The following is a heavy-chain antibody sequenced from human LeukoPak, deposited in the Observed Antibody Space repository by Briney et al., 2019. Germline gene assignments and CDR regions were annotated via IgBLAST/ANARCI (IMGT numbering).Heavy chain of an antibody. CDR3: ARGADSSGYYPTSHGTQH. CDR2: INPNSGGT. Sequence: GASVKVSCKASGYTFTGYYMHWVRQAPGQGLEWMGWINPNSGGTNYAQKFQGRVTMTRDTSISTAYMELSRLRSDDTAVYYCARGADSSGYYPTSHGTQHWGQGTLVTVSS. CDR1: GYTFTGYY. J-gene: IGHJ1*01. V-gene: IGHV1-2*02. D-gene: IGHD3-22*01.